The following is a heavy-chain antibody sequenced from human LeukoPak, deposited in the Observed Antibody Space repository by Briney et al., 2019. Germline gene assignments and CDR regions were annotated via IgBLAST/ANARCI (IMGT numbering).Heavy chain of an antibody. CDR1: GGSFSGYY. J-gene: IGHJ3*02. CDR3: ARGQRAFDI. V-gene: IGHV4-34*01. Sequence: SETLSLTCDVYGGSFSGYYWSWTRQPPGKGLEWIGEINHSGFINYNPSLKSRVIISRDTSKSQFSLKLTSVTAADTAVYYCARGQRAFDIWGQGTMVTVSS. CDR2: INHSGFI.